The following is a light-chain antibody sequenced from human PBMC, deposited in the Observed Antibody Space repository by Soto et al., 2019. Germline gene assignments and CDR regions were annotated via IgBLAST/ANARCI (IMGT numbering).Light chain of an antibody. V-gene: IGKV3-20*01. CDR2: GAS. CDR1: PGVSSNY. CDR3: DQDGTLPYA. J-gene: IGKJ2*01. Sequence: IALTQSPGTLSLSPGARATLSCRASPGVSSNYVAWYQHKPGQAPRRLIHGASLRATGIPDRFSGSGSGTDFTHTISTLEPEDFAVYYCDQDGTLPYAFGQGTKLQIK.